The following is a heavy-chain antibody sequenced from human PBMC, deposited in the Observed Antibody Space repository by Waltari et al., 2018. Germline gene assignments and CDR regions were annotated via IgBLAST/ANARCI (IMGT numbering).Heavy chain of an antibody. CDR2: LTSTGNYI. V-gene: IGHV3-21*02. Sequence: EMRLVDSGGGLVQPGGSLRLSWVGSGFPFRSVSMNWVRHAPGKGLEWVSSLTSTGNYIYYADSVRGRFTISRDNAKDSLYLHMNSLRVEDTAVYFCARRGNYIGGAFDIWGQGTVVTVSS. J-gene: IGHJ3*02. CDR3: ARRGNYIGGAFDI. D-gene: IGHD1-7*01. CDR1: GFPFRSVS.